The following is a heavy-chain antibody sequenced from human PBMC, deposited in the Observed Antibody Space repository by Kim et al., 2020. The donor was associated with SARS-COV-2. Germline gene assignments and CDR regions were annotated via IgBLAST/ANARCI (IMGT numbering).Heavy chain of an antibody. V-gene: IGHV3-23*01. CDR1: GFTFTSYA. J-gene: IGHJ4*02. D-gene: IGHD2-2*01. CDR2: ISGRGGST. CDR3: AKDGGTKTYCSSNSCYVDY. Sequence: GGSLRLSCAASGFTFTSYAMNWVRQAPGKGLEWVSAISGRGGSTYYADSVKGRFTISRDSSKNTLYLQMNSLRTEDTAVYYCAKDGGTKTYCSSNSCYVDYWGRGALVTVSS.